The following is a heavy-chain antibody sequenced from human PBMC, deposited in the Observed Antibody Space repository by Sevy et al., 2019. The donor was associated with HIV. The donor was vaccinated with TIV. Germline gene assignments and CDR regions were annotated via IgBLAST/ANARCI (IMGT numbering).Heavy chain of an antibody. Sequence: GGYLRLSCAASGFTFSSYAMHWVRQAPGKGLEWLALISYDGSNEDYADSLKGRFTISRDNSKNTLHLQMNSLKPEDTAVYYCARSRGSGSYPTYFDYWGQGTLVTVSS. CDR3: ARSRGSGSYPTYFDY. D-gene: IGHD3-10*01. J-gene: IGHJ4*02. CDR1: GFTFSSYA. CDR2: ISYDGSNE. V-gene: IGHV3-30-3*01.